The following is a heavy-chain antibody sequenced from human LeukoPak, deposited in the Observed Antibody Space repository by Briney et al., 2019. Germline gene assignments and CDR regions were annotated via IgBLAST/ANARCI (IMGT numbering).Heavy chain of an antibody. Sequence: RTSETLSLTCTVSGGSISSSNYYWGWIRQPPGKGLEWIGSIYYSGSTYCNPSLKSRVTISVDTSKNQFSLKLSSVTAADTAVYYCARQLYSYGAYFDYWGQGTLVTVSS. CDR1: GGSISSSNYY. J-gene: IGHJ4*02. V-gene: IGHV4-39*01. CDR3: ARQLYSYGAYFDY. D-gene: IGHD5-18*01. CDR2: IYYSGST.